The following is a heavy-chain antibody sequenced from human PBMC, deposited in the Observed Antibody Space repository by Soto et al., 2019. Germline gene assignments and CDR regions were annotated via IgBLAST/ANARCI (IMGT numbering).Heavy chain of an antibody. J-gene: IGHJ6*02. V-gene: IGHV3-53*01. CDR1: GFTVSSNY. CDR3: ASTLTPYYYGMDV. CDR2: IYSGGST. Sequence: GGSLRLSCAASGFTVSSNYMSWVRQAPGKGLEWVSVIYSGGSTYYADSVKGRFTISRDNSKNTLYLQMNSLRAEDTAVYYCASTLTPYYYGMDVWGQGTTVTSP.